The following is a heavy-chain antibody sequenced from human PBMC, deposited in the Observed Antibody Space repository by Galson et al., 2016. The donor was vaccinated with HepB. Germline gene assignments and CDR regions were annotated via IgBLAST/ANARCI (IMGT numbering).Heavy chain of an antibody. CDR3: AKGTTRLGDN. CDR1: GFAFSAYG. V-gene: IGHV3-23*01. Sequence: SLRLSCAASGFAFSAYGMTWVRQAPRKGLEWVAAISTSGGSTDYADSVRGRLTISRDNSKNMLYLQMNSLRAEDSALYYCAKGTTRLGDNWGQGILVTVSS. J-gene: IGHJ4*02. D-gene: IGHD4-11*01. CDR2: ISTSGGST.